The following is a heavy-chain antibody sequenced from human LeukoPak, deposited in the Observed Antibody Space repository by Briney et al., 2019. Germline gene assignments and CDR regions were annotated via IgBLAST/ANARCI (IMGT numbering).Heavy chain of an antibody. CDR2: IIPIFGTA. CDR1: GGTFSSYA. J-gene: IGHJ6*03. CDR3: ARGPPDILTGYDYYYYMDV. V-gene: IGHV1-69*05. D-gene: IGHD3-9*01. Sequence: SVKISCKASGGTFSSYAISWVRQAPGQGLEWMGGIIPIFGTANYAQKFQGRVTITTDESTSTAYMELSSLRSEDTAVYYCARGPPDILTGYDYYYYMDVWGKGTTVTVSS.